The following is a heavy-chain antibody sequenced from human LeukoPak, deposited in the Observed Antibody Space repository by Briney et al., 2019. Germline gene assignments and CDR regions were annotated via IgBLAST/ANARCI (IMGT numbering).Heavy chain of an antibody. V-gene: IGHV3-7*03. CDR2: IKEDGSEK. Sequence: PGGSLRLSCAASGFIFSNYWISWVRQAPGKGLEWVANIKEDGSEKYYVDSVKGRFSISRDNAKNSLYLQMNSLRAEDTAVYYCARIPGTQGFHDYWGQGILVTVSS. J-gene: IGHJ4*02. CDR3: ARIPGTQGFHDY. CDR1: GFIFSNYW. D-gene: IGHD6-13*01.